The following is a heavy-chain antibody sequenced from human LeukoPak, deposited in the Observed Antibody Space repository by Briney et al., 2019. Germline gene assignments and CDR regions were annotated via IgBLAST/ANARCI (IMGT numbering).Heavy chain of an antibody. V-gene: IGHV4-4*07. Sequence: SETLSLTCAVSGGSFTSFYWSWIRQPAGEGLEYIGRMFGSGSTNYSPSLKSRVTISVDTSKNHFSLKLTSVTAADTAVYYCASLDIVVVPAAMPASNYYYMDVWGKGTTVTVSS. D-gene: IGHD2-2*01. CDR3: ASLDIVVVPAAMPASNYYYMDV. CDR2: MFGSGST. J-gene: IGHJ6*03. CDR1: GGSFTSFY.